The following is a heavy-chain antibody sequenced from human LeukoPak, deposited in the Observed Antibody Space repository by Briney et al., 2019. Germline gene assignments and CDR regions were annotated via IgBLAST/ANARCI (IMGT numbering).Heavy chain of an antibody. Sequence: ASVKVSCKASGYTFTSYGISWVRQAPGQGLEWMGWISAYNGNTNYAQKLQGRVTMTTDTSTSTAYMELRSLRSDDTAVYYCARDRGYCSSTSCSGLDYWGQGTLVIVSS. CDR3: ARDRGYCSSTSCSGLDY. V-gene: IGHV1-18*04. CDR1: GYTFTSYG. CDR2: ISAYNGNT. J-gene: IGHJ4*02. D-gene: IGHD2-2*01.